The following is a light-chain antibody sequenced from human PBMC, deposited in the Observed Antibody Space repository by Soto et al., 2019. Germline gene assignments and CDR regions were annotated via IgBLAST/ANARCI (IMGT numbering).Light chain of an antibody. Sequence: EIVMTQSPAPLSVSPGETATLSFRASQSVSNYLAWYQQKPGQAPRLLIYDASNRATGIPARFSGSGSGTDFTLTISNLEPEDFAVYYCQQRTDRPPWTFGQGTKVDIK. V-gene: IGKV3-11*01. J-gene: IGKJ1*01. CDR2: DAS. CDR1: QSVSNY. CDR3: QQRTDRPPWT.